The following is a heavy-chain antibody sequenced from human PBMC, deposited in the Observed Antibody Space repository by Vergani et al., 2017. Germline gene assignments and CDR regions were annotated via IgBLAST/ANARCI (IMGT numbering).Heavy chain of an antibody. CDR1: GGSISSSSYY. CDR2: IYYSGST. Sequence: QLQLQESGPGLVKPSETLSLTCTVSGGSISSSSYYWGWIRQPPGKGLEWIGCIYYSGSTYYNPSLKSRVTISVDTSKNQFSLKLSSVTAPDTAVYYCARDRMGPPDYWGQGTLVTVSS. CDR3: ARDRMGPPDY. V-gene: IGHV4-39*07. D-gene: IGHD3-16*01. J-gene: IGHJ4*02.